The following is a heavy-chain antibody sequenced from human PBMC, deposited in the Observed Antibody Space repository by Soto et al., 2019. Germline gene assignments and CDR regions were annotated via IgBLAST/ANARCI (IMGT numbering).Heavy chain of an antibody. J-gene: IGHJ6*02. CDR2: INSDGSST. Sequence: PGGSLRLSCAASGFTFSTYWMHWVRQAPGKGLVWVSRINSDGSSTYYADSVKGRFTISRDNAKNTAYLQTNSLRAEDTAVYYCARAGEGARNGMDVWGQGTTVTVSS. D-gene: IGHD1-26*01. CDR3: ARAGEGARNGMDV. CDR1: GFTFSTYW. V-gene: IGHV3-74*01.